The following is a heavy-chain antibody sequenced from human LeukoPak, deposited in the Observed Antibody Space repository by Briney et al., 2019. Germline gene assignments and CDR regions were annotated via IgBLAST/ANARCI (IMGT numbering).Heavy chain of an antibody. V-gene: IGHV1-46*01. J-gene: IGHJ6*02. CDR1: GYTFTSYY. CDR2: INPSGGST. CDR3: ARTAVVVVAATGLDV. Sequence: ASVKVSCKASGYTFTSYYMHWVRQAPGQGLEWMGIINPSGGSTSYAQKFQGRVTMTRDTSTSTVYMELGSLSSEDTAIYYCARTAVVVVAATGLDVWGQGTTVTVSS. D-gene: IGHD2-15*01.